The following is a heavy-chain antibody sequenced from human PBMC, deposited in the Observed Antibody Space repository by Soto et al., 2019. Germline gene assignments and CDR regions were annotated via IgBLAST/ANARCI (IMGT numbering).Heavy chain of an antibody. CDR2: IYSGGST. CDR1: GFTVSSNY. J-gene: IGHJ6*02. CDR3: ASSYYYDSSGYYSNHYYSYGMDV. D-gene: IGHD3-22*01. Sequence: GGSLRLSCAASGFTVSSNYMSWVRQAPGKGLEWVSVIYSGGSTYYADSVKGRFTISRDNSKNTLYLQMNSLRAEDTAVYYCASSYYYDSSGYYSNHYYSYGMDVWGQGTTVTVSS. V-gene: IGHV3-53*01.